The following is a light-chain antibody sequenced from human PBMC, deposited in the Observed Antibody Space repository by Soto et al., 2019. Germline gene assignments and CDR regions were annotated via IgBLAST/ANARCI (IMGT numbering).Light chain of an antibody. CDR2: DVN. V-gene: IGLV2-14*01. Sequence: QSVLTQPASVSGSPGQSITISCTGTSSDVGGYNYVSWYQQHPGKAPKFMIYDVNNRPSGVSNRFSGSKSGNTASLTISGLQAEDEADYYCSSYTGSSTVFGGGTQLTV. CDR1: SSDVGGYNY. J-gene: IGLJ2*01. CDR3: SSYTGSSTV.